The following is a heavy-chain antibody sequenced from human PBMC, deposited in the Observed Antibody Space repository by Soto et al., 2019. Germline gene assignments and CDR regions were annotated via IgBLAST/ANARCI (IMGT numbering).Heavy chain of an antibody. Sequence: XGSLRLSCSASGFTFSSYGMHWVRQAPGKGLEWVAVISYDGSNKYYADSVKGRFTISRDNSKNTLYLQMNSLRAEDTAVYYRAKDIGSSIFDYWGQGTLVTVSS. J-gene: IGHJ4*02. CDR2: ISYDGSNK. D-gene: IGHD1-26*01. CDR1: GFTFSSYG. CDR3: AKDIGSSIFDY. V-gene: IGHV3-30*18.